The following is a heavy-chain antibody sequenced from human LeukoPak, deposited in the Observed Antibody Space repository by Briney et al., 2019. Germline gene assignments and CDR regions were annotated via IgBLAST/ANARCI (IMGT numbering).Heavy chain of an antibody. CDR2: ISHDGII. J-gene: IGHJ4*02. CDR1: GFAFSSYV. V-gene: IGHV3-74*01. D-gene: IGHD5-24*01. Sequence: GGSLRLSCETAGFAFSSYVMHWVRRTPGKGLVWVSRISHDGIISYADSVKGRFTISRDNAKNTLILQMNSLRVEDTAVYYCARDWVYKIDYWGRGTLVTVSS. CDR3: ARDWVYKIDY.